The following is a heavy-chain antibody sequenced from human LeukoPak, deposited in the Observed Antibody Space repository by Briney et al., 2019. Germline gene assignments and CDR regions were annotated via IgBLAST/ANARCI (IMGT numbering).Heavy chain of an antibody. CDR1: GFTFSSFS. Sequence: GGSLRLSCAASGFTFSSFSMTWVRQAPGNGLEWVSSIIVSGTTYYADSVKGRFTISRDSFRGTLSLQMDSLRVEDTAVYFCAKGSVGNADFASWGQGALVTVSS. J-gene: IGHJ4*02. V-gene: IGHV3-23*01. CDR3: AKGSVGNADFAS. CDR2: IIVSGTT. D-gene: IGHD6-25*01.